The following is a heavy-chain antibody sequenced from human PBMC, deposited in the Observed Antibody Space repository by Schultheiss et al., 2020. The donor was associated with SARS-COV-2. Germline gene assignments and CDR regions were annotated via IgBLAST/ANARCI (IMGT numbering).Heavy chain of an antibody. Sequence: GGSLRLSCAASGFTFSDYYMSWIRQAPGKGLEWVSAISGSGGSTYYADSVKGRFTISRDNSKNTLYLQMNSLRAEDTAVYYCAKVGRSYYDSSGYYSNWGQGTLVTVSS. J-gene: IGHJ4*02. CDR1: GFTFSDYY. V-gene: IGHV3-23*01. D-gene: IGHD3-22*01. CDR2: ISGSGGST. CDR3: AKVGRSYYDSSGYYSN.